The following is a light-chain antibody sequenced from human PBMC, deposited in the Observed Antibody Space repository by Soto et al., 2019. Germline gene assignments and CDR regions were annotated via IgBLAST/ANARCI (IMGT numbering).Light chain of an antibody. V-gene: IGKV3-15*01. J-gene: IGKJ1*01. CDR3: QQYTNWPPWT. CDR2: GAS. Sequence: EIVMTQSPATLSVSPGERATRSCRASQAVSTNLAWYQQKPGQAPRLLIYGASTRATGIPARFSGSGSGTEFTLTISRLQSDDFAVYYCQQYTNWPPWTFGQGTKVDIK. CDR1: QAVSTN.